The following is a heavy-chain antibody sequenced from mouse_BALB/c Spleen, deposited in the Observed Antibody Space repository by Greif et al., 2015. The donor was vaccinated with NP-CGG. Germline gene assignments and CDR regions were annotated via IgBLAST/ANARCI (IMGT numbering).Heavy chain of an antibody. CDR2: IDPSDSYT. V-gene: IGHV1-69*02. CDR3: ARDTTVVATNY. Sequence: VQLQQSGAELVKPGASVKLSCKASGYTFTSYWMHWVKQRPGQGLEWIGEIDPSDSYTNYNQKFKGKATLTVDKSSSTAYMQLSSLTSEDSAVYYCARDTTVVATNYWGQGTTLTVSS. J-gene: IGHJ2*01. CDR1: GYTFTSYW. D-gene: IGHD1-1*01.